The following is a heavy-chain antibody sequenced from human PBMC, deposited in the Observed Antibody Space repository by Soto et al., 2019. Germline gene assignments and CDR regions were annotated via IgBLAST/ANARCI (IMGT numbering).Heavy chain of an antibody. D-gene: IGHD3-9*01. CDR2: IIPIFGTA. V-gene: IGHV1-69*13. CDR3: ARSKSHYDNLTRYYMHGMDV. Sequence: SVKVSCKASGGTFSSYAISWVREATGLGLKWMGGIIPIFGTANYAQKLQGRVTITADESTSTAYMELSSMRSEYTALYYRARSKSHYDNLTRYYMHGMDVWHQGTPVTVSS. J-gene: IGHJ6*02. CDR1: GGTFSSYA.